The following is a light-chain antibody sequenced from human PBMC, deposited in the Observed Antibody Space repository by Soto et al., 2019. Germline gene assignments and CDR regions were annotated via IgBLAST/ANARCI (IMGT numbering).Light chain of an antibody. CDR2: DAS. J-gene: IGKJ5*01. CDR1: QSVSTY. V-gene: IGKV3-11*01. Sequence: VLTQSPVTLSLSPGERATLSCRASQSVSTYLAWYQQKPGQAPRLLIYDASNRATGIPARFSGGGSGTDFTLIISSLEPEDFAVYYCQQRKNWQVTFGQGTRLEIK. CDR3: QQRKNWQVT.